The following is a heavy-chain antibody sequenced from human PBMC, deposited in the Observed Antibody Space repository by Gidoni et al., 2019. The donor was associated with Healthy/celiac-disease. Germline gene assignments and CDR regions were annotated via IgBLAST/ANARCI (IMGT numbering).Heavy chain of an antibody. V-gene: IGHV3-48*03. CDR2: ISSSGSTI. D-gene: IGHD5-12*01. Sequence: EVQLVESGGGLVQPGGSLRLSCAASGFTFSRYEMNWVRQAPGKGLEWVSYISSSGSTIYYADSVKGRFTSSRDNAKNSLYLQMNSLRAEDTAVYYCARLNDIGHYYFDYWGQGTLVTVSS. CDR3: ARLNDIGHYYFDY. J-gene: IGHJ4*02. CDR1: GFTFSRYE.